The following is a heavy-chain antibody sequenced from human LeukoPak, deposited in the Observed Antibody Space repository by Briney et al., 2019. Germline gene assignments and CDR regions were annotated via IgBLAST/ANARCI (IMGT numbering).Heavy chain of an antibody. CDR3: ARMLVPAAILEGLAY. Sequence: PGGSLRLSCAASGFTFSSYGMHWVRQAPGKGLEWVAVIWYDGGNKYYADSVKGRFTISRDNSKNTLYLQMNSLRAEDTAVYYCARMLVPAAILEGLAYWGQGTLVTVSS. CDR2: IWYDGGNK. V-gene: IGHV3-33*01. CDR1: GFTFSSYG. J-gene: IGHJ4*02. D-gene: IGHD2-2*02.